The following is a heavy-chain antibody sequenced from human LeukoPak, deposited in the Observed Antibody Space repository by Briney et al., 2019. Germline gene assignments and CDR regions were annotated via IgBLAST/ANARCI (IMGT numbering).Heavy chain of an antibody. CDR3: ATKGGVVGATNFDY. D-gene: IGHD1-26*01. V-gene: IGHV4-30-4*08. Sequence: SETLSLTCTVSGRSISRGDYYWSWIRQPPGKGLEWTGHTYYSGSTYYNPSLKSRVTITVDTSKNQFSLKLSSVTAADTAVYYCATKGGVVGATNFDYWSQGTLVTVSS. J-gene: IGHJ4*02. CDR2: TYYSGST. CDR1: GRSISRGDYY.